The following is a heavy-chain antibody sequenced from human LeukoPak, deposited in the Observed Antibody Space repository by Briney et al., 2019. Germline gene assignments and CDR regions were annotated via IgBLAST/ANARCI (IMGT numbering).Heavy chain of an antibody. J-gene: IGHJ5*02. CDR1: GYSFTSYW. V-gene: IGHV5-10-1*01. Sequence: GESLKISCKGSGYSFTSYWLSWVRQMPGEGLEWMGRIDHSDYYTYSSPSCQGHVTISSDKSISTAYLQWSSLKASDTAMYYCARLSSSNWFDPWGQGTLVTVSS. D-gene: IGHD6-19*01. CDR3: ARLSSSNWFDP. CDR2: IDHSDYYT.